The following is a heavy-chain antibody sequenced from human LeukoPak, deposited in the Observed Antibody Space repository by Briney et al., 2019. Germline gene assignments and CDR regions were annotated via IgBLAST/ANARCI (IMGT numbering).Heavy chain of an antibody. CDR2: VDPEDGET. D-gene: IGHD3-22*01. CDR1: GYTFTDYY. V-gene: IGHV1-69-2*01. CDR3: ATEASYYYDSSGHSSSFDY. Sequence: ASVKVSCKVSGYTFTDYYMHWVQQAPGKGLEWMGLVDPEDGETIYAEKFQGRVTITADTSTDTAYMEPSSLGSEDTAVYYCATEASYYYDSSGHSSSFDYWGQGTLVTVSS. J-gene: IGHJ4*02.